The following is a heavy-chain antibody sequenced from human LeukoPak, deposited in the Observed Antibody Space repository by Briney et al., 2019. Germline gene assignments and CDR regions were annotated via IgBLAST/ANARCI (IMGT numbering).Heavy chain of an antibody. D-gene: IGHD5-18*01. V-gene: IGHV3-30-3*02. CDR1: GFTFSSYA. J-gene: IGHJ4*02. Sequence: GRSLRLSCAASGFTFSSYAMHWARQAPGKGLEWVAVISYDGSNKYYADSVKGRFTISRDNSKNTLYLQMNSLRAEDTAVYYCAKYRLWSDYWGQGTLVTVSS. CDR2: ISYDGSNK. CDR3: AKYRLWSDY.